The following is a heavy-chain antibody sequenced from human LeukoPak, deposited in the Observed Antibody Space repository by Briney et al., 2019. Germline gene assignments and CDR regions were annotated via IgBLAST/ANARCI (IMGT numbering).Heavy chain of an antibody. J-gene: IGHJ4*02. CDR2: IRYDGSNK. CDR1: GFTFSSYG. CDR3: AKAPGIAARSGLDY. D-gene: IGHD6-6*01. V-gene: IGHV3-30*02. Sequence: GGSLRLSCAASGFTFSSYGMHWVRQAPGKGLEWVAFIRYDGSNKYYADSVKGRFTISRDNSKNTLYLQMNSLRAEDTAVYYCAKAPGIAARSGLDYWGQGTLVTVSS.